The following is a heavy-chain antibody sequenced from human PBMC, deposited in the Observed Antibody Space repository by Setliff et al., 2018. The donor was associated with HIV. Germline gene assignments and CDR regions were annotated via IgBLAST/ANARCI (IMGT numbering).Heavy chain of an antibody. CDR1: GGSIGGYY. V-gene: IGHV4-4*08. CDR3: ARVRSYGSAYDAFDV. CDR2: IYSDGST. J-gene: IGHJ3*01. D-gene: IGHD3-10*01. Sequence: PSETLSLTCTVSGGSIGGYYWGWIRQPPGTGLEWLGCIYSDGSTNYNPSLESRVTISLDTSKNQFSLRLTSVTAADTAVYYCARVRSYGSAYDAFDVWGPGTMVTVSS.